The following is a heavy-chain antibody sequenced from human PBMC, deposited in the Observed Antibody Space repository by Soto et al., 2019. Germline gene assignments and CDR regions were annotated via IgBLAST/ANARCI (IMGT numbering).Heavy chain of an antibody. CDR1: GGSINSGDYY. Sequence: SETLSLTCTVSGGSINSGDYYWTWIRQPPGKGLEWIGYIYYTGTTYYNPPLRSRVTISIDTSKNLFFLNVTSVTAADTAVYFCARIGMTSALWWGQGTLVTVSS. CDR2: IYYTGTT. V-gene: IGHV4-30-4*01. D-gene: IGHD4-17*01. J-gene: IGHJ4*02. CDR3: ARIGMTSALW.